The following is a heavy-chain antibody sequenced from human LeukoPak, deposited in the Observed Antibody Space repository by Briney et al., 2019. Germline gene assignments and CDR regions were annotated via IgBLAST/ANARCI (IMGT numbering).Heavy chain of an antibody. CDR2: INPSGGST. Sequence: ASVKVSCKASGYTFTSYYMHWVRQAPGQGLEWMGIINPSGGSTSYAQKFQGRVTMTRDTSTSTVYMELSSLRSEDTAVYYCARASLPYSSSWTYFDYRGQGTLVTVSS. CDR1: GYTFTSYY. V-gene: IGHV1-46*01. D-gene: IGHD6-13*01. J-gene: IGHJ4*02. CDR3: ARASLPYSSSWTYFDY.